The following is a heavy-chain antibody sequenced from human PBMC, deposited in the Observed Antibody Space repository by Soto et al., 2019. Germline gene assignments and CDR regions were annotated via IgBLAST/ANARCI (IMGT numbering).Heavy chain of an antibody. D-gene: IGHD2-21*02. V-gene: IGHV4-59*01. CDR1: GGSISRYY. CDR3: ARDLWGYCGTDCYPLDV. Sequence: ETLSLTCTVSGGSISRYYWSWIRQPPGKGLEWIGYMYNTGSTVYNPSFKNRVTISVDTSKNQFSLKLNSVTAAGTAVYFCARDLWGYCGTDCYPLDVWGQGTTVTVSS. CDR2: MYNTGST. J-gene: IGHJ6*02.